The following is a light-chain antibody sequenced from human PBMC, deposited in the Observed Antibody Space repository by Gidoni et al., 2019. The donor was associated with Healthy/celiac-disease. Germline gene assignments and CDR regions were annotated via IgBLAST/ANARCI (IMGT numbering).Light chain of an antibody. J-gene: IGKJ3*01. CDR3: QQRSNWRGIFT. CDR2: DAS. V-gene: IGKV3-11*01. Sequence: EIVLTQSPATLSLSPGERATLSCRASQSVSSYLAWYQQKPGQAPRLLIYDASNRATGIPARFSGSGSGTDFTLTISSLEPEDFAVYYCQQRSNWRGIFTFGPWDQSGYQT. CDR1: QSVSSY.